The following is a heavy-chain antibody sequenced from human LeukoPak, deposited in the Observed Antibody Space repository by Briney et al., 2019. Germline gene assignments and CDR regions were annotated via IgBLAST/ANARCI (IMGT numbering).Heavy chain of an antibody. CDR3: AKAYRDSSGYYYDY. D-gene: IGHD3-22*01. CDR2: ISSSGGSK. V-gene: IGHV3-23*01. Sequence: PGGSLRLPCAASGFTFSSYAMSWVRKAPGKGLEGVSGISSSGGSKYYADSAKGRFTISRDNSKNTLYLQMNSLRAEDTAVYYCAKAYRDSSGYYYDYWGQGTLVTVSS. CDR1: GFTFSSYA. J-gene: IGHJ4*02.